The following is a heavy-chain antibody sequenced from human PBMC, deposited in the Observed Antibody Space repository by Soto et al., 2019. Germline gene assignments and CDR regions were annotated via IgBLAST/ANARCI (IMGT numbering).Heavy chain of an antibody. Sequence: ASVNVSCKASGGTFSSYAISWVRQAPGQGLEWMGGIIPIFGTTNYAQKFQGRVTITADESTSTAYMELSSLRSEDTAVYYCARDPQLHYYYYGMDVWGQGTTVTVSS. D-gene: IGHD1-7*01. CDR2: IIPIFGTT. J-gene: IGHJ6*02. CDR3: ARDPQLHYYYYGMDV. CDR1: GGTFSSYA. V-gene: IGHV1-69*13.